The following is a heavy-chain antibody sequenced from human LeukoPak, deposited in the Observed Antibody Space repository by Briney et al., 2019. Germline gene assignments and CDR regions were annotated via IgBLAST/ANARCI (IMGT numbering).Heavy chain of an antibody. CDR3: ARDVLQRH. CDR2: ISSSGSSI. Sequence: GGSLRLSCAASGFTFNNYDMNWVRQAPGKGLEWVPYISSSGSSIYYADSVRGRFTISRDNAKNSLYLQVNSLRAEDTAVYYCARDVLQRHWGQGTLVTVSS. CDR1: GFTFNNYD. V-gene: IGHV3-48*03. J-gene: IGHJ4*02. D-gene: IGHD2/OR15-2a*01.